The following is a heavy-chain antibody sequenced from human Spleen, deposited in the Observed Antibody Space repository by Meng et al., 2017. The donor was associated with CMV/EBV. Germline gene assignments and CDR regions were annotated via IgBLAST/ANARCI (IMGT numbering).Heavy chain of an antibody. CDR2: SSWSGTTV. Sequence: GESLKISCAASGFTFSDYYMSWIRQAPGKGLEWVAGSSWSGTTVAYADSVKGRFTISRDNAENTLYLQMTSLGPEDTATYYCTKDIKFYRDGRHAFDIWVQGTMVTVSS. D-gene: IGHD1-1*01. CDR3: TKDIKFYRDGRHAFDI. V-gene: IGHV3-11*01. CDR1: GFTFSDYY. J-gene: IGHJ3*02.